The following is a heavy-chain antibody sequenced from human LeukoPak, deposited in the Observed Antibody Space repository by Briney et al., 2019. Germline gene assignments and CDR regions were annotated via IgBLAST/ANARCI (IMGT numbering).Heavy chain of an antibody. D-gene: IGHD4-17*01. CDR2: ISYSGPHM. J-gene: IGHJ4*02. Sequence: GGSLRLSCTASGFAFSRYSMNWVRQAPGKGLEWVSSISYSGPHMFYADSVRGRFTISRDNAENSLFLQMNSLRAEDTAVYFCASNDYRDEGIDSWGQGTLVTVSS. CDR3: ASNDYRDEGIDS. V-gene: IGHV3-21*01. CDR1: GFAFSRYS.